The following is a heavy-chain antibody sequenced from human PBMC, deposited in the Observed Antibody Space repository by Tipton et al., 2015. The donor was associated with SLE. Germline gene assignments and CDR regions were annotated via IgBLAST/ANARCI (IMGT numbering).Heavy chain of an antibody. CDR1: GGSLSSGGYY. J-gene: IGHJ5*02. CDR3: AGDDYASGIT. CDR2: SYISGTT. D-gene: IGHD3-10*01. Sequence: TLSLTCTVSGGSLSSGGYYWGWVRQSAGKGLEWIGRSYISGTTNYNPSLKSRVSISMETSKNQLSLKLSSVTAADTAVYYCAGDDYASGITWGQGTLVTVSS. V-gene: IGHV4-61*02.